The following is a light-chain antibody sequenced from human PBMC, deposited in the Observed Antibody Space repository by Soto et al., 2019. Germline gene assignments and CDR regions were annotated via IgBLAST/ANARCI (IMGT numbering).Light chain of an antibody. CDR1: ANDVGGYDY. V-gene: IGLV2-14*01. CDR3: TSYSSSSTPWL. Sequence: QSALTQPASVSGSPGQSITISYTGTANDVGGYDYVSWYQQHPGKAPKLMIYEVRDRPSGISDRFSGSKSGDTASLTISGLQAEDEADYYCTSYSSSSTPWLFGGGTKLTVL. CDR2: EVR. J-gene: IGLJ3*02.